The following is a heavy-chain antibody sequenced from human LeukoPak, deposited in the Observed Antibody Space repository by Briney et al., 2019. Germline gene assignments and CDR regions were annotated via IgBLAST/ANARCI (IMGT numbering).Heavy chain of an antibody. CDR1: GFTFSFYA. Sequence: PGGSLRLSCAASGFTFSFYAMHWVRQAPGKGLEWVAIISNDGSKKYYADSVKGRFTISRDNAKNSLYLQMNSLRAEDTAVYYCARDARGYDAFDIWGQGTMVTVSS. J-gene: IGHJ3*02. V-gene: IGHV3-30*04. D-gene: IGHD5-12*01. CDR3: ARDARGYDAFDI. CDR2: ISNDGSKK.